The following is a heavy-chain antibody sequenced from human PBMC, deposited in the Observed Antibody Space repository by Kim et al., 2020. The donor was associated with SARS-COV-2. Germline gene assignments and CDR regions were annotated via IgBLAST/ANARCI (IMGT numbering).Heavy chain of an antibody. D-gene: IGHD3-10*01. CDR1: GGSISSGDYY. Sequence: SETLSLTCTVSGGSISSGDYYWSWIRQPPGKGLEWIGYIYYSGSTYYNPSLKSRVTISVDTSKNQFSLKLSSVTAADTAVYYCARFTDDQTGTYYYGSGRLPWFDPWGQGTLVTVSS. V-gene: IGHV4-30-4*01. CDR2: IYYSGST. CDR3: ARFTDDQTGTYYYGSGRLPWFDP. J-gene: IGHJ5*02.